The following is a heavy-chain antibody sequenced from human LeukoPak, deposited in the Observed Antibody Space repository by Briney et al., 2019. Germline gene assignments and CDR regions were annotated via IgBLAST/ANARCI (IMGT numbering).Heavy chain of an antibody. CDR1: GFTFSSYA. V-gene: IGHV3-30-3*01. D-gene: IGHD6-13*01. CDR2: ISYDGSNK. J-gene: IGHJ1*01. CDR3: ARAGHSSWDEYFQH. Sequence: PGGSLRLSCAASGFTFSSYAMHWVRQAPGKGLEWVAVISYDGSNKYYADSVKGRFTISRDNSKNTLYLQMNSLRAEDTAVYYCARAGHSSWDEYFQHWGQGTLVTVSS.